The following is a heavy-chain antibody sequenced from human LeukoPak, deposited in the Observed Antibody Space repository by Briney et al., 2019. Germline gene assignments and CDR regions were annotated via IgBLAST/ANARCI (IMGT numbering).Heavy chain of an antibody. V-gene: IGHV3-21*01. CDR3: TRDFGGYCSGGSCYSGWSDY. CDR2: IISSGSYI. CDR1: GFNFSSHS. J-gene: IGHJ4*02. D-gene: IGHD2-15*01. Sequence: GGSLRLSCAASGFNFSSHSMNWVRQAPGKGLEWVSSIISSGSYIYYADSVKGRFTISRDNAKNSLFLQMNSLRDEDTAVYYCTRDFGGYCSGGSCYSGWSDYWGQGTLVTVSS.